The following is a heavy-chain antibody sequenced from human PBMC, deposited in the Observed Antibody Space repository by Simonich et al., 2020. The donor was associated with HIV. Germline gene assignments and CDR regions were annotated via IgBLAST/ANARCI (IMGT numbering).Heavy chain of an antibody. Sequence: VHLQESGPGLLKSSETLSLTCSVSCYSIRSGYYWGWIRQPPGRGLEWIGSIYQSGCTDSNAALKSRITISVDTTKNQLFLKLSSVTAADTAVYYCARARGVVIAAPGGDFDWWGQGTLVTVSS. D-gene: IGHD2-15*01. CDR1: CYSIRSGYY. J-gene: IGHJ4*02. CDR2: IYQSGCT. V-gene: IGHV4-38-2*01. CDR3: ARARGVVIAAPGGDFDW.